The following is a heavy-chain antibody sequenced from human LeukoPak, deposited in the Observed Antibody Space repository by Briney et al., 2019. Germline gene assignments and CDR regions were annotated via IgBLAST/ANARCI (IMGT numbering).Heavy chain of an antibody. J-gene: IGHJ4*02. CDR2: IIPIFGTA. D-gene: IGHD6-13*01. CDR3: ASAIAAPSPNDY. Sequence: SVKVSFKASGGTFSSYAISWVRQAPGQGLEWMGGIIPIFGTANYAQKFQGRVTMTRDTSISTAYMELSRLRSDDTAVYYCASAIAAPSPNDYWGQGTLATVSS. V-gene: IGHV1-69*05. CDR1: GGTFSSYA.